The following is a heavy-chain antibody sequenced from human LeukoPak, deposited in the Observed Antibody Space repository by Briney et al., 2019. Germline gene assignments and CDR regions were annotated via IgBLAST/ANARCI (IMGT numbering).Heavy chain of an antibody. J-gene: IGHJ4*02. V-gene: IGHV4-34*01. D-gene: IGHD3-22*01. Sequence: SETLSLTCAVYGGSLSGYYWSWIRQPPGKGLEWIGEINHSGSTNCNPSLKSRVTISVDTSKNQFSLKLSSVTAADTAVYYCARECYDSSGYYPDYWGQGTLVTVSS. CDR2: INHSGST. CDR1: GGSLSGYY. CDR3: ARECYDSSGYYPDY.